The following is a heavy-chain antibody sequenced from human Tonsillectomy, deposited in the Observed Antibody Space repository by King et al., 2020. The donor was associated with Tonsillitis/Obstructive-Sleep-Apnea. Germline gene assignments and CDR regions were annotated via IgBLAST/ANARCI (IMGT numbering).Heavy chain of an antibody. J-gene: IGHJ6*03. V-gene: IGHV4-31*03. D-gene: IGHD2-2*01. CDR2: IYYSGST. CDR1: GGSISSGGYY. Sequence: VQLQESGPGLVKPSQTLSLTCTVSGGSISSGGYYWSWIRPHPGKGLEWIGYIYYSGSTYYNPSLKSRVTISVDTSKNQFSLKLSSVTAADTAVYYCARGVCSSTSCYGYYYYYYMDVWGKGTTVTVSS. CDR3: ARGVCSSTSCYGYYYYYYMDV.